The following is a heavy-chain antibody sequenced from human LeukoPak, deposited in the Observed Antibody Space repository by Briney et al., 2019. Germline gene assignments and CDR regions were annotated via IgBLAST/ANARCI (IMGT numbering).Heavy chain of an antibody. CDR1: GFTFSSYA. V-gene: IGHV3-30*04. CDR3: ARDRAYYYYMDV. CDR2: ISYDETNQ. D-gene: IGHD5-24*01. J-gene: IGHJ6*03. Sequence: GGSLRLSCAASGFTFSSYAMHWVRQAPGKGLEWVAVISYDETNQYYADSVKGRFTISRDDSKNTLYLQMNSLRAEDTAVYYCARDRAYYYYMDVWGKGTTVTVSS.